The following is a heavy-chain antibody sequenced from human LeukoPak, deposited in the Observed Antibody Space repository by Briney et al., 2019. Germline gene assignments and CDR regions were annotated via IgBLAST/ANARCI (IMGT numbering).Heavy chain of an antibody. D-gene: IGHD3-22*01. J-gene: IGHJ3*02. V-gene: IGHV4-31*03. Sequence: SQTLFLTCTVSGSSISSGGYYWSWIRQHPGKGLEWIGYIYYSGSTYYNPSLKSRVTISVDTSKNQFSLKLSSVTAADTAVYYCAREAVVVVIISMDNKVDGAFDIWGQGTMVTVSS. CDR2: IYYSGST. CDR3: AREAVVVVIISMDNKVDGAFDI. CDR1: GSSISSGGYY.